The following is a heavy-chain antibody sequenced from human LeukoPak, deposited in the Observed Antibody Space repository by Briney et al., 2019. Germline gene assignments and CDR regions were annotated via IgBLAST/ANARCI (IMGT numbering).Heavy chain of an antibody. Sequence: KASETLSLTCTVSGGSISSYYWGWIRQPPGKALEWVGYIYYSGGTIYNRSLKSRVTISVDTSKNQFSLRLSSVTAADAAVYYCARLVATGIYYYYYMDVWGKGTTVTVSS. V-gene: IGHV4-59*01. CDR1: GGSISSYY. CDR2: IYYSGGT. D-gene: IGHD7-27*01. J-gene: IGHJ6*03. CDR3: ARLVATGIYYYYYMDV.